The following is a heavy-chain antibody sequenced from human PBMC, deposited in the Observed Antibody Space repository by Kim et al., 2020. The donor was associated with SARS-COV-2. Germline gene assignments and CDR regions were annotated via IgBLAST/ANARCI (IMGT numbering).Heavy chain of an antibody. D-gene: IGHD2-2*01. CDR3: ARLIVVVGLGYWYFDL. CDR1: GGTFSSYA. V-gene: IGHV1-69*13. CDR2: IIPIFGTA. J-gene: IGHJ2*01. Sequence: SVKVSCKASGGTFSSYAISWVRQAPGQGLEWMGGIIPIFGTANYAQKFQGRVTITADESTSTAYMELSSLRSEDTAVYYCARLIVVVGLGYWYFDLWGRGTLVTVSS.